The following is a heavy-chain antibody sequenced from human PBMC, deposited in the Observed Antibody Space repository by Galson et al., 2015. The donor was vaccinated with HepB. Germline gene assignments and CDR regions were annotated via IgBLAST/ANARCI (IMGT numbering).Heavy chain of an antibody. CDR2: ISYDGSNK. V-gene: IGHV3-30*18. J-gene: IGHJ4*02. Sequence: SLRLSCAASGFTFSSYGMHWVRQAPGKGLEWVAVISYDGSNKYYADSVKGRFTISRDNSKNTLYLQMNSLRAEDTAVYYCAKDSESRLWFGELCYFDYWGQGTLVTVSS. D-gene: IGHD3-10*01. CDR1: GFTFSSYG. CDR3: AKDSESRLWFGELCYFDY.